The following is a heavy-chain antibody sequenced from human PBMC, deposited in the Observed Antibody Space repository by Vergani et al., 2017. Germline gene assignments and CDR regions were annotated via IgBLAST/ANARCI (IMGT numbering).Heavy chain of an antibody. CDR3: AKDNLLYQTYYYGMDV. CDR1: GFTFSNYA. CDR2: LSGSGGST. V-gene: IGHV3-23*01. Sequence: EVQLLESGGGLVQPGGSLRLSCAASGFTFSNYAMSWVRQAPGKGLEWVSTLSGSGGSTYYADSVKGRFTISRDNSKNTLYLQMNSLRAEDTAVYYCAKDNLLYQTYYYGMDVWGQGTTVTVSS. J-gene: IGHJ6*02. D-gene: IGHD2-2*01.